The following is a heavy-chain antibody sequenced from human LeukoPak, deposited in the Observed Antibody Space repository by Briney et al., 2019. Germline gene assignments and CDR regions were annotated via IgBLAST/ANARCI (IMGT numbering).Heavy chain of an antibody. D-gene: IGHD4-23*01. J-gene: IGHJ4*02. CDR1: GGSISSYY. CDR3: ARASYTYGGNS. CDR2: IYYSGST. Sequence: SETLSLTCTVSGGSISSYYWSWIRQPPGKGLEWIGYIYYSGSTNYNPSLKSRVTISVDTSKNQFSLKLSSVTAADTAVYYCARASYTYGGNSWGQGTLVAVSS. V-gene: IGHV4-59*01.